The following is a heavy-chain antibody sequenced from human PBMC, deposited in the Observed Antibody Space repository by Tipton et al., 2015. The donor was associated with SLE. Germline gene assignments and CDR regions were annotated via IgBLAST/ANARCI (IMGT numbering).Heavy chain of an antibody. J-gene: IGHJ4*02. CDR3: ARDYCSGGSCYFDY. Sequence: TLSLTCAVYGGSFSGYYWSWIRQPPGKGLEWIGEINHSGSTNYNPSLKSRVTISVDTSKNQFSLKLSSVTAADTAVYYCARDYCSGGSCYFDYWGQGTLVTVSS. V-gene: IGHV4-34*01. CDR2: INHSGST. CDR1: GGSFSGYY. D-gene: IGHD2-15*01.